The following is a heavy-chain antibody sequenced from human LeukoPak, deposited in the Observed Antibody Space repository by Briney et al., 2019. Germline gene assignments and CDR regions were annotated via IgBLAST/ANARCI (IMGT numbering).Heavy chain of an antibody. Sequence: SETLSLTCTVSGGSIISSTSYWTWIRQPPGKGLEWIGNIYYSGSTFYNPSLKSRVTISVDTSKNQFSLKLSSVTAADTAVYYCARTRDGYNYAGPFDYWGQGTLVTVSS. CDR2: IYYSGST. J-gene: IGHJ4*02. CDR1: GGSIISSTSY. V-gene: IGHV4-39*07. CDR3: ARTRDGYNYAGPFDY. D-gene: IGHD5-24*01.